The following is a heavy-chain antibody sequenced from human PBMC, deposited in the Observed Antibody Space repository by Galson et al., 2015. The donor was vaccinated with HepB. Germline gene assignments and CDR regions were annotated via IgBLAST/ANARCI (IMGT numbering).Heavy chain of an antibody. CDR2: ISGSGGST. CDR1: GFTFSNYA. J-gene: IGHJ4*02. V-gene: IGHV3-23*01. CDR3: AKDLGWAAAGTSGY. Sequence: SLRLSCAASGFTFSNYAMSWVRQAPGKGLEWVSAISGSGGSTYYADSVKGRFTISRDNSKNTLYLQMNSLRAEDTAVYYCAKDLGWAAAGTSGYWGQGTLVTVSS. D-gene: IGHD6-13*01.